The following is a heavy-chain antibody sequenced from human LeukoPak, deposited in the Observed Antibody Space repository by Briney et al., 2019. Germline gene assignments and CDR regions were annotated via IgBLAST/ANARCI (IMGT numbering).Heavy chain of an antibody. CDR1: GFTFSNYE. D-gene: IGHD4-23*01. Sequence: GGSLRLSCAASGFTFSNYEMHWVRQAPGRGLEWVSYISNSDSTIYYADSVKGRFTISRDNAKNSMYLQMNNLRAEDTAVYYCARDYGGSSPFDYWGQGTLVTVSS. J-gene: IGHJ4*02. CDR2: ISNSDSTI. CDR3: ARDYGGSSPFDY. V-gene: IGHV3-48*03.